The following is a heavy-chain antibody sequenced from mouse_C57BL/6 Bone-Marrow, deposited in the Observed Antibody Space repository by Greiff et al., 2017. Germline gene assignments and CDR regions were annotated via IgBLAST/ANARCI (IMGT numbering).Heavy chain of an antibody. CDR2: INPNNGGT. CDR3: ARWDWNYYGSSHWYFDV. V-gene: IGHV1-26*01. Sequence: VQLQQSGPELVKPGASVKISCKASGYTFTDYYMNWVKQSHGKSLEWIGDINPNNGGTSYNQKFKGKATLTVDKSSSTAYMELRSLTSEDSAVXYCARWDWNYYGSSHWYFDVWGTGTTVTVAS. D-gene: IGHD1-1*01. J-gene: IGHJ1*03. CDR1: GYTFTDYY.